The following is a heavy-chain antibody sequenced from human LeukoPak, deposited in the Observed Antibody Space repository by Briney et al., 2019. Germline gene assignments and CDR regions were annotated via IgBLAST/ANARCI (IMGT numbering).Heavy chain of an antibody. CDR1: GFTFSTFA. Sequence: GGSLRLSCEASGFTFSTFAMIWVRQPPGKGLEWVSSIFPSGGEIHYADSVRGRFTISRDNSKSTLSLQMNSLRAEDTAIYYCATYRQVLLPFESWGQGTLDTVSS. CDR3: ATYRQVLLPFES. D-gene: IGHD2-8*02. CDR2: IFPSGGEI. V-gene: IGHV3-23*01. J-gene: IGHJ4*02.